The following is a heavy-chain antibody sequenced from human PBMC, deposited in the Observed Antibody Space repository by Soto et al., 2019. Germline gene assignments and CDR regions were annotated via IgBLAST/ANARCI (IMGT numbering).Heavy chain of an antibody. D-gene: IGHD3-3*01. CDR2: IIPIFGTP. V-gene: IGHV1-69*12. Sequence: QVQLVQSGAEVRKPGSSVKVSCRASGGTLNNFAISWVRQAPGQGLEWMGGIIPIFGTPNYAQKFQGRVTITADESKNTAYMELRSRISEDTAVYYCARDQQGGYYPRWGQGTLVTVYS. J-gene: IGHJ4*02. CDR1: GGTLNNFA. CDR3: ARDQQGGYYPR.